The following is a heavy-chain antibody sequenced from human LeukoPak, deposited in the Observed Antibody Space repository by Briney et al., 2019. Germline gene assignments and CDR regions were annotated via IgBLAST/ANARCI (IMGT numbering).Heavy chain of an antibody. CDR1: GFTFSSYG. CDR2: IWYDGSNK. J-gene: IGHJ4*02. CDR3: ARWSRATATAQIDY. V-gene: IGHV3-33*01. D-gene: IGHD4-17*01. Sequence: GGSLRLSCAASGFTFSSYGMHWVRQAPGKGLEWVAVIWYDGSNKYYADSVRGRFTISRDNSKNTLYLQMNSLRAEDTAVYYCARWSRATATAQIDYWGQGTLVTVSS.